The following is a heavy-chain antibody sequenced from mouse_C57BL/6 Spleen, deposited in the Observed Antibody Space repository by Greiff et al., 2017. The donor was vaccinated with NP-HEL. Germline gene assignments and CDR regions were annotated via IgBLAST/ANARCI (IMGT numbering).Heavy chain of an antibody. Sequence: QVQLQQPGAELVMPGASVKLSCKASGYTFTSYWMHWVKQRPGQGLEWIGEIDPSDSYTNYNQKFKGKSTLTVDKSSSTAYMQLSSLTSEDSAVYYCARKGHDSPFAYWGQGTLVTVSA. D-gene: IGHD2-4*01. CDR1: GYTFTSYW. CDR2: IDPSDSYT. V-gene: IGHV1-69*01. J-gene: IGHJ3*01. CDR3: ARKGHDSPFAY.